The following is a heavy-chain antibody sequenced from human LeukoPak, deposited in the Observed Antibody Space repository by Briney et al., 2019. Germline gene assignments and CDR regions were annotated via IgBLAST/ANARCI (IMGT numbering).Heavy chain of an antibody. CDR2: IYTNGNS. D-gene: IGHD3-22*01. CDR1: GASINNYY. J-gene: IGHJ4*02. V-gene: IGHV4-4*07. CDR3: AREAKSYDGDGYYLDY. Sequence: SETLSLTCTVSGASINNYYWGWIRQPAGKGLEWIGRIYTNGNSDYGPSLGGRITMSIDTSKSQFSLRLSSVTAADTAVFYCAREAKSYDGDGYYLDYWGRGILVTVAS.